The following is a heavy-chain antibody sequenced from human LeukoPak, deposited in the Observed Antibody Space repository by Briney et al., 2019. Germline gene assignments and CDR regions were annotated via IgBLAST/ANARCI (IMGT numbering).Heavy chain of an antibody. D-gene: IGHD5-18*01. Sequence: GGSLRLSCAASGFTFSSYSMNWVRQAPGKGLEWVSSISSSSSYIYYADSVKGRFTISRDNAKNSLYLQMNSLRAEDTAVYYCARMYSYGYRRPDTSDYWGQGTRSPSPQ. J-gene: IGHJ4*02. CDR3: ARMYSYGYRRPDTSDY. CDR2: ISSSSSYI. V-gene: IGHV3-21*01. CDR1: GFTFSSYS.